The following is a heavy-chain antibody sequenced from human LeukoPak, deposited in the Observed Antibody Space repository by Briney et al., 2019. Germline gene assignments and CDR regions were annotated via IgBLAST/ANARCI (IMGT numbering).Heavy chain of an antibody. CDR1: GYTFTGYY. CDR3: ARSSIAARENDY. Sequence: GASVKVSCKASGYTFTGYYMHWVRQAPGQGLEWMGWINPNSGGTNYAQKFQGRVTMTRDTSISTAYMELSSLRSEDTAVYYCARSSIAARENDYWGQGTLVTVSS. CDR2: INPNSGGT. V-gene: IGHV1-2*02. J-gene: IGHJ4*02. D-gene: IGHD6-6*01.